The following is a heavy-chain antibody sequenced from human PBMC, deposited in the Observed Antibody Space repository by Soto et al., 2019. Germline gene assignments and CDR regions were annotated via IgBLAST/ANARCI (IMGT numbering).Heavy chain of an antibody. Sequence: ASVKVSCKASGYTFTSYDINWVRQATGQGLEWMGWMNPNSGNTGYAQKFQGRVTMTRNTSISTAYMELSSLRSEDTAVYYCARATSSSWYDVGFPPDYWGQGTLVTVSS. V-gene: IGHV1-8*01. J-gene: IGHJ4*02. D-gene: IGHD6-13*01. CDR2: MNPNSGNT. CDR3: ARATSSSWYDVGFPPDY. CDR1: GYTFTSYD.